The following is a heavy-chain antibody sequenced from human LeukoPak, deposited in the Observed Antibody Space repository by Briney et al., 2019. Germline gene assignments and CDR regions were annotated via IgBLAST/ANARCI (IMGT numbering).Heavy chain of an antibody. D-gene: IGHD6-13*01. Sequence: ASVKVSCKASGYTFTDYYMHWVRQAPGQGLEWMGWINPNSGGTNYARKFQGRVTTTRDTSISTAYMELSRLRSDDTAVYYCARDNVDGSWYLLVPTNWFDPWGQGTLVTVSS. CDR2: INPNSGGT. V-gene: IGHV1-2*02. CDR1: GYTFTDYY. J-gene: IGHJ5*02. CDR3: ARDNVDGSWYLLVPTNWFDP.